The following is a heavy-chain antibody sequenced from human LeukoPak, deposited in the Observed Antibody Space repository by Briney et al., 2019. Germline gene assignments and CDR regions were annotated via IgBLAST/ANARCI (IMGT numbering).Heavy chain of an antibody. V-gene: IGHV4-39*07. CDR1: GGSIGSSSYY. D-gene: IGHD3-10*01. CDR2: IYYSGST. Sequence: SETLSLTCTVSGGSIGSSSYYWGWFRQPPGRGLEWIGSIYYSGSTYYNPSLKSRVTISVDTSKNQFSLKLSSVTAADTAVYYCARAPSGVRGVIITGHYFDYWGQGTLVTVSS. CDR3: ARAPSGVRGVIITGHYFDY. J-gene: IGHJ4*02.